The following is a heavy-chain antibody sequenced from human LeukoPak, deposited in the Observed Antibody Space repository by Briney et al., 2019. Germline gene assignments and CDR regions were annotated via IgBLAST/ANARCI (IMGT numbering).Heavy chain of an antibody. D-gene: IGHD3-10*01. Sequence: GGSLRLSCTASGFTFSMYWLCWVRQAPGKGLEWLANINQDGSEKYSVDSVKGRFTISRDNARNSLYLQMSSLRGEDSAVYYCASPVPYRSTYYYWGRGTPVTVSS. CDR1: GFTFSMYW. CDR3: ASPVPYRSTYYY. V-gene: IGHV3-7*01. CDR2: INQDGSEK. J-gene: IGHJ4*01.